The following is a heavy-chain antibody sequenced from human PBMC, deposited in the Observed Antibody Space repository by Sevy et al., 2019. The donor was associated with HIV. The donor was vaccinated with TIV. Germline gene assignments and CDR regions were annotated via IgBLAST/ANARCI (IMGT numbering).Heavy chain of an antibody. J-gene: IGHJ4*02. CDR1: GFTFSNYA. CDR2: IGGSAHRT. V-gene: IGHV3-23*01. CDR3: VKEVSEYSYSDY. D-gene: IGHD5-18*01. Sequence: GGSLRLSCAASGFTFSNYAMSWVRQTPGKGLEWVSAIGGSAHRTYYTDSVKGRFTISRDNSKNMLFLQMNSLRAEDTAVYYCVKEVSEYSYSDYWGQGTLVTVSS.